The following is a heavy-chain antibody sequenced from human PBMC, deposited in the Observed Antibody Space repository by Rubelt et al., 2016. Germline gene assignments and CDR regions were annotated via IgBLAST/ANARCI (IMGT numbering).Heavy chain of an antibody. Sequence: PGKGLEWVSSISSSSSYIYYADSVKGRFTNSRYNAKNSLYLQMNSLRAEDTAVYYCAKDFPSSYDILTGYYHHPVDYWGQGTLVTVSS. CDR3: AKDFPSSYDILTGYYHHPVDY. CDR2: ISSSSSYI. J-gene: IGHJ4*02. D-gene: IGHD3-9*01. V-gene: IGHV3-21*01.